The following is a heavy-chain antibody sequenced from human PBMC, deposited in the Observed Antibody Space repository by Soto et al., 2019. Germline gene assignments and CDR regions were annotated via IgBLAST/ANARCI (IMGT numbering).Heavy chain of an antibody. CDR1: GFTFSSYG. D-gene: IGHD3-22*01. CDR2: MSYDGSNK. J-gene: IGHJ4*02. Sequence: QVQLVESGGGVVQPGRSLRLSCAASGFTFSSYGMHWVRQAPGKGLEWVAVMSYDGSNKYYADSVKGRFTISRDNSKNALYLQMNSLRSGDTAVYYCARVYHFDSSGYYSTFDYWGQGTLVTVSS. CDR3: ARVYHFDSSGYYSTFDY. V-gene: IGHV3-30*03.